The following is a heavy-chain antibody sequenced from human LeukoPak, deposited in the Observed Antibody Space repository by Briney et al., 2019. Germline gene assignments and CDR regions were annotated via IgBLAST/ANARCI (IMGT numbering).Heavy chain of an antibody. CDR3: ARNSSLTTRKGGWFDP. CDR2: IYHSGYA. D-gene: IGHD4-11*01. J-gene: IGHJ5*02. V-gene: IGHV4-38-2*01. Sequence: SETLSLTCAVSGYSINSGYSWTWLRQRPGKGLEWIGNIYHSGYAYYNPSLRSRVTISLNASKNQFSLRLSSVTAADTAVYYCARNSSLTTRKGGWFDPWGQGTLVTVSS. CDR1: GYSINSGYS.